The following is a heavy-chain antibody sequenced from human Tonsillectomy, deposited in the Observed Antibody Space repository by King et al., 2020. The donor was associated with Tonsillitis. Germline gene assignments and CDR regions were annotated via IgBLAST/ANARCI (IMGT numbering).Heavy chain of an antibody. Sequence: VQLQQWGAGLLKPSETLSLTCAVYGGSFSGYYWSWIRQPPGKGLEWIGEINHSGSTNYNPSLKSRVTVSVDTSKNQFSLKLSSVTAADTAVYYCARGGCSGCGGYFDYWGQGTLVTVSS. J-gene: IGHJ4*02. CDR3: ARGGCSGCGGYFDY. V-gene: IGHV4-34*01. CDR1: GGSFSGYY. CDR2: INHSGST. D-gene: IGHD2-15*01.